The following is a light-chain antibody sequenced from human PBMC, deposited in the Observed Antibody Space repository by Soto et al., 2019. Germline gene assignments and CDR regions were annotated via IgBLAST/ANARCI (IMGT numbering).Light chain of an antibody. Sequence: DIPMTQSPSTLSASVGDRVTITCRASQSISRWLAWYLQKPGKAPMLLIYDASSLEGGVPSRFSGSGSGTDFTLTISSLLPDDFATYYCQQYDSFPYTFGQGTKLEIK. V-gene: IGKV1-5*01. J-gene: IGKJ2*01. CDR3: QQYDSFPYT. CDR2: DAS. CDR1: QSISRW.